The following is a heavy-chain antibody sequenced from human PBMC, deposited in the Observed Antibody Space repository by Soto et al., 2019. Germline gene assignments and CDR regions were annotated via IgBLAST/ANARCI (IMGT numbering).Heavy chain of an antibody. D-gene: IGHD3-10*01. Sequence: GGSLRLSCSASGFTFGDYAMSWVRQAPGKGLEWVGFIRSRAYGGTTEYAASVEGRFTISRDDSKSIAYLQMSSLKSDDTALYYCTRDGDYYVSETYGYFDYWGQGTLVTVSS. V-gene: IGHV3-49*04. CDR3: TRDGDYYVSETYGYFDY. J-gene: IGHJ4*02. CDR2: IRSRAYGGTT. CDR1: GFTFGDYA.